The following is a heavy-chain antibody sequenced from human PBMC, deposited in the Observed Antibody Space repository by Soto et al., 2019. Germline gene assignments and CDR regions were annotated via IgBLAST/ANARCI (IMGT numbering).Heavy chain of an antibody. CDR2: IYYSGST. V-gene: IGHV4-39*01. Sequence: SETLSLTCTVSGGSISSSSYYWGWIRQPPGKGLEWIGSIYYSGSTYYNPSLKSRVTISVDTSKNQFSLKLSSVTAADTAVYYCARHYPWLVPGGIDYWGQGTLVTVSS. D-gene: IGHD6-19*01. J-gene: IGHJ4*02. CDR1: GGSISSSSYY. CDR3: ARHYPWLVPGGIDY.